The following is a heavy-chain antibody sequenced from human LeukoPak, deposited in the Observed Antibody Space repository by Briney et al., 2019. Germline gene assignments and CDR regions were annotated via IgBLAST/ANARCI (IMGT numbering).Heavy chain of an antibody. D-gene: IGHD5-12*01. J-gene: IGHJ4*02. Sequence: GGSLRLSCAASGFTFSSYWMHWVRQAPGQGLGWVSRINSDGSSITYADSVKGRFTISRDNAKNTLYLQMNSLRVEDTAVYYCAREGRVSGYDFDCWGQGTLVTVSS. CDR1: GFTFSSYW. CDR3: AREGRVSGYDFDC. V-gene: IGHV3-74*03. CDR2: INSDGSSI.